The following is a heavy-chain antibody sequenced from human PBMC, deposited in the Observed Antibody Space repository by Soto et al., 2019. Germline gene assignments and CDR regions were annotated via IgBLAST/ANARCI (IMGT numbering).Heavy chain of an antibody. Sequence: PSETLSLTCTVSGGSISSYYWSWIRQPPGKGLEWIGYIYYSGSTNYNPSPKSRVTISVDTSKNQFSLKLSSVTAADTAVYYCARAPDYDILTGLFDYWGQGNLVTVSS. J-gene: IGHJ4*02. V-gene: IGHV4-59*01. CDR2: IYYSGST. CDR3: ARAPDYDILTGLFDY. CDR1: GGSISSYY. D-gene: IGHD3-9*01.